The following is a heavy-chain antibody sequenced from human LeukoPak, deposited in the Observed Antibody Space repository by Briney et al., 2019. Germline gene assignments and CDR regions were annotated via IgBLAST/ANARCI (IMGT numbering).Heavy chain of an antibody. CDR1: GGSISSNSHH. Sequence: SETLSLTCTVSGGSISSNSHHWGWIRQPPGKGLEWIGSIYYNGNTYYTPSLKGRVTISVDTSKNQFSLKLSSVTAADTAVYYCATDSVAGPGVPGDYWGQGTLVTVSS. V-gene: IGHV4-39*01. D-gene: IGHD6-19*01. J-gene: IGHJ4*02. CDR2: IYYNGNT. CDR3: ATDSVAGPGVPGDY.